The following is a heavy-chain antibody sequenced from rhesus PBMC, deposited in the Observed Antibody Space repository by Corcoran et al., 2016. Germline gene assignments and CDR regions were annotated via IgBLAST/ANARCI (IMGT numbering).Heavy chain of an antibody. CDR1: GGSISGYYY. J-gene: IGHJ4*01. Sequence: QVQLQQWGEGLVKPSETLSLTCAVYGGSISGYYYWSWIRQPPGKGLVWIGYIYGNSASTNSNPSLKTRVTISKDTSKNQFSLKLSSVTAADTAVYYCAREAYDSGADYWGQGVLVTVSS. D-gene: IGHD3-28*01. CDR2: IYGNSAST. V-gene: IGHV4-73*01. CDR3: AREAYDSGADY.